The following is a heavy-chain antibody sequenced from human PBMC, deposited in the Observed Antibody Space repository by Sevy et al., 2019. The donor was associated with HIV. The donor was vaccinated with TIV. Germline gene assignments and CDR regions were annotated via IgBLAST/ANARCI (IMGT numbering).Heavy chain of an antibody. D-gene: IGHD3-22*01. CDR1: GYTFTSYD. Sequence: ASVKVSCKASGYTFTSYDINWGRQATGRGLEWMGWMNPNSGNTGYAQKFQGRVTMTRNTSISTAYMELSSLRSKDTAVYYCARLYYYESSGYYYYYYYGMDVWGQWTTVTVSS. V-gene: IGHV1-8*01. CDR2: MNPNSGNT. J-gene: IGHJ6*02. CDR3: ARLYYYESSGYYYYYYYGMDV.